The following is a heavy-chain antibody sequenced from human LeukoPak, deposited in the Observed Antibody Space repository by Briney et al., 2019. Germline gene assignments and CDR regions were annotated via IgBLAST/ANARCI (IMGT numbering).Heavy chain of an antibody. Sequence: SETLSLTCTVSGGSISSYYWSWIRQPPGKGLEWIGYIYYSGSTNYNPSLKSRVTISVDTSKNQFSLKLSSVTAADTAVYYCVKGLFAWEFGSWGQGTLVTVSS. CDR2: IYYSGST. D-gene: IGHD1-26*01. CDR3: VKGLFAWEFGS. J-gene: IGHJ4*02. CDR1: GGSISSYY. V-gene: IGHV4-59*01.